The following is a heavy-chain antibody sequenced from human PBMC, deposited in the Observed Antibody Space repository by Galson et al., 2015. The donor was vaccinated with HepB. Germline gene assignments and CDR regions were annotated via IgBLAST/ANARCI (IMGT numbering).Heavy chain of an antibody. Sequence: SLRLSCAASGFTFSEYGMHWVRQAPGKGLEWVAFISYDGSKKWYADSVKGRFTSSRDNSKNTVSLQMNSLRPEDTAVYYCAKGNTWLGDIYSGMDVWGQGTTVTVSS. CDR1: GFTFSEYG. D-gene: IGHD3-10*01. V-gene: IGHV3-30*18. J-gene: IGHJ6*02. CDR3: AKGNTWLGDIYSGMDV. CDR2: ISYDGSKK.